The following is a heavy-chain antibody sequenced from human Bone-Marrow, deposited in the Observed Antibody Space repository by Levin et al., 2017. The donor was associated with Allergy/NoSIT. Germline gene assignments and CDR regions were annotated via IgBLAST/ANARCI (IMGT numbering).Heavy chain of an antibody. Sequence: SVKVSCKASGGTFSSYAISWVRQAPGQGLEWMAGIVPGIGTANSAQNFQGRVTITADESTSTAYMELSSLRSEDTAVYYCARGVITGTDTYYYSTLDVWGPGTTVTVSS. J-gene: IGHJ6*02. D-gene: IGHD1-14*01. CDR1: GGTFSSYA. CDR3: ARGVITGTDTYYYSTLDV. CDR2: IVPGIGTA. V-gene: IGHV1-69*13.